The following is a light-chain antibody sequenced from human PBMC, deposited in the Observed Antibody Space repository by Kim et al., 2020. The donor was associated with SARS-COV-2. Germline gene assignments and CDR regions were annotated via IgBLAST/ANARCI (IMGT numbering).Light chain of an antibody. CDR2: GAS. J-gene: IGKJ1*01. V-gene: IGKV3-15*01. Sequence: VSPGERVTLSCRASQNINSHLAWYQQKPGQAPGLLVYGASTRASGIPVRFSGTGSGTEFTLTISSLQSEDFAVYYCQQYINWPLTFGQGTKVEIK. CDR1: QNINSH. CDR3: QQYINWPLT.